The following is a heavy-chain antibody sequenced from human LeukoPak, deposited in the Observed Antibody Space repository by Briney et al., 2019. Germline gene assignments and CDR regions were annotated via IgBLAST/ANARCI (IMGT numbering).Heavy chain of an antibody. Sequence: EASVKVSCKASGGTFSSYAISWVRQAPGQGLEWMGGIIPIFGTANYAQKFQGRVTITTDESTSTAYMELSSRRSEDTAVYYCATRPYYYDSSGFAFDIWGQGTMVTVSS. CDR3: ATRPYYYDSSGFAFDI. J-gene: IGHJ3*02. CDR2: IIPIFGTA. CDR1: GGTFSSYA. D-gene: IGHD3-22*01. V-gene: IGHV1-69*05.